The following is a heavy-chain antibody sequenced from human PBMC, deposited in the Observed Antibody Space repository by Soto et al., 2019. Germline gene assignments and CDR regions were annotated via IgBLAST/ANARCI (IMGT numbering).Heavy chain of an antibody. J-gene: IGHJ6*02. CDR2: VSYDVSHK. CDR1: GISFSNSA. V-gene: IGHV3-30-3*01. D-gene: IGHD3-10*01. Sequence: EPGGGVVQPGGSLRLSCVASGISFSNSAIHWVRQAPGKGLQWVAVVSYDVSHKYYADSVKGRFTISRDNSENTVSLQMNRLRAEDSAIYYCARQSTGAVSDDNYYYYGLDVWGQGTTVTVSS. CDR3: ARQSTGAVSDDNYYYYGLDV.